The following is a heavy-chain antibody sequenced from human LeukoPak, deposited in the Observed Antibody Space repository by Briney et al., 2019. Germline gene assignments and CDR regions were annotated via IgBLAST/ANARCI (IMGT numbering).Heavy chain of an antibody. V-gene: IGHV3-11*01. CDR2: ISRSGSFI. Sequence: PGGSLRLSCAASGFTFSDYYMSWLRQAPGKGLEWASYISRSGSFISYTDSVKGRFTISRDNAKNSLYLQMNSLRADDTAVYYCAREGPMLRGVIGGKIDYWGQGTVVTVSS. CDR1: GFTFSDYY. D-gene: IGHD3-10*01. J-gene: IGHJ4*02. CDR3: AREGPMLRGVIGGKIDY.